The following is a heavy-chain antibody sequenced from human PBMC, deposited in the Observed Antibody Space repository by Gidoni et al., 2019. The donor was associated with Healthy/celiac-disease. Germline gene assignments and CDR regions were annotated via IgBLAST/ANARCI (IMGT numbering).Heavy chain of an antibody. D-gene: IGHD3-16*01. V-gene: IGHV1-45*02. Sequence: QMQLVQSGAEVKKTGSSVKVSCKASGYTFTYRYLHWVRQASGQALEWMGWITPFNGNTNYAQKFQDRVTSTRDRSMSTAYMELSSLRSEDTAMYYWARGGTAYWYFDLWGRGTLVTVSS. CDR3: ARGGTAYWYFDL. J-gene: IGHJ2*01. CDR1: GYTFTYRY. CDR2: ITPFNGNT.